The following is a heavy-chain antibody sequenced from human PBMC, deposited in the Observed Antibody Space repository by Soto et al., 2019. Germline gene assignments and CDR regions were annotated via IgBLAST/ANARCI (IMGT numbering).Heavy chain of an antibody. CDR3: EVTTGY. CDR2: VSPGNGNA. CDR1: GYTFTDYD. V-gene: IGHV1-8*01. J-gene: IGHJ4*02. D-gene: IGHD2-21*02. Sequence: QVQVVQSRAEVKKPVTSVQVSCKTSGYTFTDYDINWERQATGQGLEWMGWVSPGNGNAGYAPQFQGRVTMTSDTSISTVYMELSSLTSEDTAVYFCEVTTGYWGQGTKVTVSS.